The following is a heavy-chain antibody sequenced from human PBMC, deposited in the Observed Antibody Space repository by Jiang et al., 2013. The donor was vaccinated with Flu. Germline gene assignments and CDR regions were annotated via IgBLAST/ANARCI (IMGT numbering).Heavy chain of an antibody. CDR1: GGSTSSYY. Sequence: SGLVKPSETLSLTCTVSGGSTSSYYWSWIRQPPGKGLEWIGYIYYSGSTNYNPSLKSRVTISVDTSKNQFSLKLSSVTAADTAVYYCARGVQLWLVNYWGQGTLVTVSS. CDR2: IYYSGST. D-gene: IGHD5-18*01. J-gene: IGHJ4*02. CDR3: ARGVQLWLVNY. V-gene: IGHV4-59*01.